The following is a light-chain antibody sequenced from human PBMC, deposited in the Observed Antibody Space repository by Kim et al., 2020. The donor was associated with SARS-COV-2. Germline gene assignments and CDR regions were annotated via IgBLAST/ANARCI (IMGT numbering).Light chain of an antibody. Sequence: DIQMTQYPSTLSASVGDRVTITCRASEDISTWLAWYQQKPGRAPKLLLHLASTLESGVSSRFTGSGSGTGFTLTISSLQPDDFATYYCQHYSRFPYTFGQGTKLEI. CDR3: QHYSRFPYT. CDR2: LAS. V-gene: IGKV1-5*03. CDR1: EDISTW. J-gene: IGKJ2*01.